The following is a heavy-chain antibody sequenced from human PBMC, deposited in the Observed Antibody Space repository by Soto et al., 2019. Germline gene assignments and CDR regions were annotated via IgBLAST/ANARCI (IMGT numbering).Heavy chain of an antibody. CDR1: GYTFTGYY. CDR2: INPNSGGT. D-gene: IGHD3-10*01. J-gene: IGHJ2*01. V-gene: IGHV1-2*02. Sequence: ASVKVSCKASGYTFTGYYMHWVRQAPGQGLEWMGWINPNSGGTNYAQKFQGRVTMTRDTSISTAYMELSRLRSDDTAVYYCARDGHHRGANWYFDLWGRGTLVTVSS. CDR3: ARDGHHRGANWYFDL.